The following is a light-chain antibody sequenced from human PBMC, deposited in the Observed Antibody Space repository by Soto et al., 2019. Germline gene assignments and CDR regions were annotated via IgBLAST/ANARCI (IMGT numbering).Light chain of an antibody. V-gene: IGLV4-69*01. Sequence: QPVLTQPPSASASLGASVKLTCTLTSRHSTYAIAWHQQHPEKGPRYLMKINSDGSHIKGDGIPDRFSGSSSGAERFLTISSLQSEDEADYYCQSWGRYVVFGGGTKLTVL. CDR1: SRHSTYA. CDR3: QSWGRYVV. J-gene: IGLJ2*01. CDR2: INSDGSH.